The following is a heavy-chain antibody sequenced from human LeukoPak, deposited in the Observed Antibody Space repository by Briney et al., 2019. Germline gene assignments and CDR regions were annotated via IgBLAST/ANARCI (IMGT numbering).Heavy chain of an antibody. CDR1: GGTFSSYA. V-gene: IGHV1-69*13. CDR2: IIPIFGTA. J-gene: IGHJ4*02. Sequence: GASVKVSCKASGGTFSSYAISWVRQAPGQGLEWMGGIIPIFGTANYAQKFQGRVTITADGSTSTAYMELSSLRSEDTAVYYCARAGELELRDGYFDYWGQGTLVTVSS. D-gene: IGHD1-7*01. CDR3: ARAGELELRDGYFDY.